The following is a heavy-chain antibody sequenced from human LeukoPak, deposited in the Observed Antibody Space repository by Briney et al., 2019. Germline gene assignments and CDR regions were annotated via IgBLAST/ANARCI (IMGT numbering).Heavy chain of an antibody. CDR1: GFTFSGFG. D-gene: IGHD6-19*01. CDR2: ISGSGSST. V-gene: IGHV3-23*01. J-gene: IGHJ4*02. CDR3: AKEEWLGKMNYFDH. Sequence: GGSLRLSCATSGFTFSGFGMTWVRQAPGKGLKWVSGISGSGSSTYYADSVKGRFTISRDNSKNTLYLQMNSLRADDTAVYYCAKEEWLGKMNYFDHWGQGTLVTVSS.